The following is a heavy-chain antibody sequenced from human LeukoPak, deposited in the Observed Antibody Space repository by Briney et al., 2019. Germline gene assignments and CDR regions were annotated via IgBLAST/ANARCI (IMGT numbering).Heavy chain of an antibody. CDR2: IIPIFGTA. CDR3: ARVEGYSNYVRSWFDP. Sequence: GASVKVSCKASGGTFSSYAISWVRLAPGQGLEWMGGIIPIFGTANYAQKFQGRVTITADESTSTAYMELSSLRSEDTAVYYCARVEGYSNYVRSWFDPWGQGTLVTVSS. J-gene: IGHJ5*02. CDR1: GGTFSSYA. D-gene: IGHD4-11*01. V-gene: IGHV1-69*13.